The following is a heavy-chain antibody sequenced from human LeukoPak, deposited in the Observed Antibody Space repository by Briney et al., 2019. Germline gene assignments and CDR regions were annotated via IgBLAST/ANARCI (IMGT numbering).Heavy chain of an antibody. Sequence: GGSLRLSCAASGFTFSSYWMSWVRQAPGKGLEWVANIKQDGSEKYYVDSVKGRFTISRDNAKNSLYLQMNSLRAEDTAVYYCASVGAFGGANFDYWGQGTLVTVSS. CDR2: IKQDGSEK. CDR3: ASVGAFGGANFDY. D-gene: IGHD3-16*01. J-gene: IGHJ4*02. CDR1: GFTFSSYW. V-gene: IGHV3-7*01.